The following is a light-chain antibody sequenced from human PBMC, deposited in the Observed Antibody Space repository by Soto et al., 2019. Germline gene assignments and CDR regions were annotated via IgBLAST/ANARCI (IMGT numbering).Light chain of an antibody. Sequence: DIQMTQSPSTLSASVGDRVTITCRASQSISSWLAWYQQKPGKAPKLMIYDASSLESGVPSRFSGSGSGTEFTLTISSLQPDDFATYYGQQYNSYSTIGQGTKVDSK. CDR2: DAS. CDR1: QSISSW. CDR3: QQYNSYST. J-gene: IGKJ1*01. V-gene: IGKV1-5*01.